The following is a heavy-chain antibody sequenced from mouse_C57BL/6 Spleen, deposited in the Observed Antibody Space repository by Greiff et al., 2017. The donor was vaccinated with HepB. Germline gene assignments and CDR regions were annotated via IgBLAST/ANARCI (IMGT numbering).Heavy chain of an antibody. J-gene: IGHJ3*01. D-gene: IGHD2-3*01. CDR3: ARSPSIYDGEGFAY. CDR2: IDPEDGET. Sequence: EVQLQQSGAELVKPGASVKLSCTASGFNIKDYYMPWVKQRTEQGLEWIGRIDPEDGETKYAPKFQGKDTITADTSSNTAYLQLSSLTSEDTAVYYCARSPSIYDGEGFAYWGQGTLVTVSA. V-gene: IGHV14-2*01. CDR1: GFNIKDYY.